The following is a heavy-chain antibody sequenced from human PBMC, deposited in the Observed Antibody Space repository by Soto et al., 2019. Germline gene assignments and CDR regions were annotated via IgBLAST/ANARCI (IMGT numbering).Heavy chain of an antibody. CDR3: AHRPRGYSYHFDY. J-gene: IGHJ4*02. Sequence: QITLKESGPTLVKPTQTLTLTCTFSGFSLTTRGVGVGWIRQPPGKALEWLALIYWDDDEVYSPSLKSRLTSTKDTSKNQVVLTMINMDPVDTATYYCAHRPRGYSYHFDYWGQGTLVTVSS. CDR1: GFSLTTRGVG. D-gene: IGHD5-18*01. V-gene: IGHV2-5*02. CDR2: IYWDDDE.